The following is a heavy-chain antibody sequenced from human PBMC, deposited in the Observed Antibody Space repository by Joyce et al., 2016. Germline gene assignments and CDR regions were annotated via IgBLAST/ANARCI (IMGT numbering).Heavy chain of an antibody. V-gene: IGHV1-18*01. CDR3: AREAWVAAAGQQDAFDI. D-gene: IGHD6-13*01. J-gene: IGHJ3*02. CDR1: GYTFTSDG. CDR2: ISAYNGNT. Sequence: QVQLVQSGAEVKKPGASVKVSCKASGYTFTSDGISWVRQAPGQGLEWMGWISAYNGNTNYAQKLQGRVTMTTDTSTSTAYMELRSLRSDETAVYYCAREAWVAAAGQQDAFDIWGQGTMVTVSS.